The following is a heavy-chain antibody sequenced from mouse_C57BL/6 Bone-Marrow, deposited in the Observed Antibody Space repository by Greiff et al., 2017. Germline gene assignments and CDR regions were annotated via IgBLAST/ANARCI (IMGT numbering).Heavy chain of an antibody. J-gene: IGHJ1*03. CDR3: AKYYDYDWYFDV. CDR1: GYTFTNYW. V-gene: IGHV1-63*01. CDR2: IYPGGGYP. Sequence: QVHVKQSGAELVRPGTSVKMSCKASGYTFTNYWIGWAKQRPGHGLEWIGDIYPGGGYPNYNEKFKGKATLTADKSSSTAYMQFSSLTSEDSAIYSCAKYYDYDWYFDVWGTGTTVTVSS. D-gene: IGHD2-4*01.